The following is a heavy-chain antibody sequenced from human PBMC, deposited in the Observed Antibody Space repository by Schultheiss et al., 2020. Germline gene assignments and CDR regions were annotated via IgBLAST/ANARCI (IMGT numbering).Heavy chain of an antibody. CDR2: IRSSGSTI. J-gene: IGHJ3*02. D-gene: IGHD2-21*02. V-gene: IGHV3-48*02. CDR3: ARASCGGDCYPLDAFDI. Sequence: GGSLRLSCAASGFTFSSHSMSWVRQAPGKGLQWISNIRSSGSTIYYADSVKGRFTISRDNAKNSLYLQMNSLREEDTAVYYCARASCGGDCYPLDAFDIWGQGTMVTVSS. CDR1: GFTFSSHS.